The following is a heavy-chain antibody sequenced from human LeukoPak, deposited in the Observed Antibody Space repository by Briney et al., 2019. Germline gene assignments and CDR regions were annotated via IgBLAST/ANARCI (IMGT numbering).Heavy chain of an antibody. CDR1: GGSFRGYF. CDR2: INPSGST. CDR3: VRAYDY. J-gene: IGHJ4*02. Sequence: SETLSLTCAVYGGSFRGYFWSWIRQPPGKGLEWIGEINPSGSTNYNPSLKSRVSISADTSKNQFSLNLNSVTAADTAVYYCVRAYDYWGQGTLVTVSS. V-gene: IGHV4-34*01.